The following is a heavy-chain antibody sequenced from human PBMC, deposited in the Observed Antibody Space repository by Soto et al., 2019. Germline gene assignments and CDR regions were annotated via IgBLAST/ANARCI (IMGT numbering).Heavy chain of an antibody. Sequence: QVQLVESGGGVVQPGRSLRLSCAASGFPFTSYGMHWVREGPDKGLEWVAIISYDGSDKYYADSVKGRFTISRDNSKNTLYLQMNSLRPEDTALYYCVGGQYYFDYRAREPCSSSPQ. D-gene: IGHD3-10*01. CDR3: VGGQYYFDY. V-gene: IGHV3-30*03. CDR2: ISYDGSDK. CDR1: GFPFTSYG. J-gene: IGHJ4*02.